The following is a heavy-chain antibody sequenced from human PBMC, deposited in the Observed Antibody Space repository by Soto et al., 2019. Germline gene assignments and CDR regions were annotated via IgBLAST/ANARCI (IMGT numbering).Heavy chain of an antibody. D-gene: IGHD3-22*01. V-gene: IGHV5-51*01. J-gene: IGHJ5*02. CDR1: GYNFATYW. Sequence: PGESLKISCKGSGYNFATYWIGWVRQTPGKGLEWIGIIYPPNSDTKYSPSFEGQVTISAEKSINTAYMELSSLRSEDTAVYYCARVSYYYDKLENRRKYNWFDPWGQGTLVTVSS. CDR2: IYPPNSDT. CDR3: ARVSYYYDKLENRRKYNWFDP.